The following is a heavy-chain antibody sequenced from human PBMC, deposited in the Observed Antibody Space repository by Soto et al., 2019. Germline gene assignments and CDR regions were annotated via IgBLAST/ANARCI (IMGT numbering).Heavy chain of an antibody. CDR2: IYYSGST. CDR1: GGSISSGDYY. Sequence: QVQLQESGPGLVKPSQTLSLTCTVSGGSISSGDYYWSWIRQPPGKGLEWIGYIYYSGSTYYNPSLKSRVTISVDTSKNQFSLKLSSVTAADTAVYYCARTIFGVVPLPYYYYGMDVWGQGTTVTVFS. D-gene: IGHD3-3*01. J-gene: IGHJ6*02. CDR3: ARTIFGVVPLPYYYYGMDV. V-gene: IGHV4-30-4*01.